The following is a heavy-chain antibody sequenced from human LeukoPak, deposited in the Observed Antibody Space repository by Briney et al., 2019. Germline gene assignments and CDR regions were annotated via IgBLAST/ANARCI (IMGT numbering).Heavy chain of an antibody. J-gene: IGHJ6*02. CDR3: ARDEAAFALYYYYYGMDV. Sequence: GGSLRPSCAASGFTFSSYAMHWVRQAPGKGLEWVAVISYDGSNKYYADSVKGRFTISRDNSKNTLYLQMNSLRAEDTAVYYCARDEAAFALYYYYYGMDVWGQGTTVTVSS. CDR1: GFTFSSYA. CDR2: ISYDGSNK. D-gene: IGHD6-25*01. V-gene: IGHV3-30-3*01.